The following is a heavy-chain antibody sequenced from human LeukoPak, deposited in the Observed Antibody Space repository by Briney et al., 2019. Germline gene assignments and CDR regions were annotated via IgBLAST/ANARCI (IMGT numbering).Heavy chain of an antibody. CDR2: IYYSGNT. CDR3: AREFADTTGCY. J-gene: IGHJ4*02. D-gene: IGHD6-19*01. V-gene: IGHV4-39*07. Sequence: KASETLSLTCTVSGGSVSISNYYWGWVRQPPGKGLEWIGSIYYSGNTYYNSSLKSRVIISVDTSKNQFSLRLTSVTAADTAIYYCAREFADTTGCYWGQGILVTVSS. CDR1: GGSVSISNYY.